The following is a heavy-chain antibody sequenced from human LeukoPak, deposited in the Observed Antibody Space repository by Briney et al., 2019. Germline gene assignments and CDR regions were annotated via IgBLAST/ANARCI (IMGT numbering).Heavy chain of an antibody. CDR1: GYSFTSYW. Sequence: PGESLKISCKGSGYSFTSYWISWVRQMPGKGLEWMGIIYPGDSDTRYGPSFQGQVTISADKSISTAYLQWSSLKASDTAMYYCARGRGTYSSSWYYYYYYYGMDVWGQGTTVTVSS. D-gene: IGHD6-13*01. J-gene: IGHJ6*02. CDR2: IYPGDSDT. V-gene: IGHV5-51*01. CDR3: ARGRGTYSSSWYYYYYYYGMDV.